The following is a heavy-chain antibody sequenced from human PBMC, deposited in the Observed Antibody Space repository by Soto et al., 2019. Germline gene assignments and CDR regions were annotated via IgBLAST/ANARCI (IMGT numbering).Heavy chain of an antibody. D-gene: IGHD5-18*01. V-gene: IGHV1-69*13. CDR2: IIPIFGTA. J-gene: IGHJ4*02. CDR1: GGTFSSYA. Sequence: SVKVSCKASGGTFSSYAISWVRQAPGQGLEWMGGIIPIFGTANYAQKFQGRVTITADESTSTAYMELSSLRSEDTAVYYCARESRRTYTAMVTSRDDYWGQGTRVNVAS. CDR3: ARESRRTYTAMVTSRDDY.